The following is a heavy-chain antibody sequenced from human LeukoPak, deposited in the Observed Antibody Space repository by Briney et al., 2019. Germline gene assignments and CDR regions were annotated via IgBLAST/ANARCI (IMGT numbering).Heavy chain of an antibody. CDR1: GFTFDDYA. V-gene: IGHV3-9*01. CDR2: ISWNSGSI. D-gene: IGHD2-15*01. CDR3: ATGAQVVVAAPSCPFR. J-gene: IGHJ4*02. Sequence: GRSLRLSCAASGFTFDDYAMHWVRQAPGKGLEWVSGISWNSGSIGYADSVKGRFTISRDNAKNSLYLQMNSLRAEDTALYYCATGAQVVVAAPSCPFRWGQGTLVTVSS.